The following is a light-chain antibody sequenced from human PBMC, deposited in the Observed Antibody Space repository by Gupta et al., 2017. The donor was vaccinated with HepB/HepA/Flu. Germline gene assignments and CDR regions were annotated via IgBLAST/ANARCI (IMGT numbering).Light chain of an antibody. CDR2: AVT. J-gene: IGLJ3*02. CDR3: SSHTCTKTWV. CDR1: SSDVGTYNR. Sequence: QSALNQPPSVSGSPGQSVAISCTGTSSDVGTYNRVSWYQQSPGTTPKLLIYAVTKRPSGVPDRFSGSKSGNTACLTISGLQAEDERDYYCSSHTCTKTWVFGGGTKVTVL. V-gene: IGLV2-18*02.